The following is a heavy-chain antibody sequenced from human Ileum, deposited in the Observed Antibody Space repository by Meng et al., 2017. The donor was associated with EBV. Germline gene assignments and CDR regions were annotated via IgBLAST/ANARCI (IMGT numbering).Heavy chain of an antibody. CDR1: GGSFNDYY. CDR3: ARYGRCNGNSFYCFDP. Sequence: VRLQQWGTGQLKPSGALSLTCAVYGGSFNDYYWTWLRQPPGKGLEWIGEIDQSGYTKFNPSLSSRATISRDTSNNQFSLRLNSVTAADTALYYCARYGRCNGNSFYCFDPWGQGTLVTVSS. V-gene: IGHV4-34*01. CDR2: IDQSGYT. D-gene: IGHD4-23*01. J-gene: IGHJ5*02.